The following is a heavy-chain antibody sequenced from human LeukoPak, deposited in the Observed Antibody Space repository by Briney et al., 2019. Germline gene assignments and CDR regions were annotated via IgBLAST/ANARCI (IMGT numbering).Heavy chain of an antibody. D-gene: IGHD6-13*01. CDR3: ARDQNEQQLVLDY. CDR1: GFTFSSYS. J-gene: IGHJ4*02. V-gene: IGHV3-21*01. Sequence: GGSLRLSCAASGFTFSSYSMNWVRQAPGKGLEWVSSISSSSSYIYYADSVKGRFTISRDNAKNSLYLQMNSLRAEDTAVYYCARDQNEQQLVLDYWGQGTLVTVSS. CDR2: ISSSSSYI.